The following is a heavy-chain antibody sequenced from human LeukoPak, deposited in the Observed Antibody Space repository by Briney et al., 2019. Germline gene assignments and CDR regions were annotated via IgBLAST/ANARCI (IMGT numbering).Heavy chain of an antibody. CDR3: AKDSLMITFGGVMTGGFDY. Sequence: GGSLRLSCAVSGFTFSDYAMNWIRQAPGRGLEWVSAISGSGGSTYYADSVKGRFTISRDNSKNTLYLQMNSLRAEDTAVYYCAKDSLMITFGGVMTGGFDYWGQGTLVTVSS. V-gene: IGHV3-23*01. D-gene: IGHD3-16*01. J-gene: IGHJ4*02. CDR2: ISGSGGST. CDR1: GFTFSDYA.